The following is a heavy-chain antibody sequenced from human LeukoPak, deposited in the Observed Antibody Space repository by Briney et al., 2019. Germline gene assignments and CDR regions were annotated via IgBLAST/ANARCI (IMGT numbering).Heavy chain of an antibody. V-gene: IGHV1-8*03. CDR3: ARGPAYYDFWSGYRDYYYYMDV. D-gene: IGHD3-3*01. J-gene: IGHJ6*03. CDR2: MNPKSGKT. Sequence: ASVTVSCKASGYTFTSYDINWVRQAPGQGLEWMGWMNPKSGKTGYAQKFQGRVTITRNTSISTAYMELSSLRSEDTAVYYCARGPAYYDFWSGYRDYYYYMDVWGKGTTVTVSS. CDR1: GYTFTSYD.